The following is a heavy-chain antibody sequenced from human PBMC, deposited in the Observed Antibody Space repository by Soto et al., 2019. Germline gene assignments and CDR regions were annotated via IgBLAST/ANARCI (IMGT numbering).Heavy chain of an antibody. CDR3: ACGSSSMGYAFDI. D-gene: IGHD6-6*01. Sequence: EVQLVESGGGLVKPGGSLRLSCAASGFTFSSYSMNWVRQAPGKGLEWVSSISSSSSYIYYADSVKGRFTISRDNAKNSLYLQMNSLRAEDTAVYYCACGSSSMGYAFDIWGQGTMVTVSS. V-gene: IGHV3-21*01. J-gene: IGHJ3*02. CDR2: ISSSSSYI. CDR1: GFTFSSYS.